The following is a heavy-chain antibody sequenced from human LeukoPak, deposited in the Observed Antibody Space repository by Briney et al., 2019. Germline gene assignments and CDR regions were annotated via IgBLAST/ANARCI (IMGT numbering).Heavy chain of an antibody. Sequence: PSETLSLTCSVSGYSITTGHYWGWIRQPPGRGLEWIGSIYHGETTYYNPSLRTRLTISLDTSKNQFSLKLSSVTAADTAVYYCASNWSDFDYWGQGILVTVSS. CDR2: IYHGETT. CDR3: ASNWSDFDY. CDR1: GYSITTGHY. J-gene: IGHJ4*02. V-gene: IGHV4-38-2*01. D-gene: IGHD1-1*01.